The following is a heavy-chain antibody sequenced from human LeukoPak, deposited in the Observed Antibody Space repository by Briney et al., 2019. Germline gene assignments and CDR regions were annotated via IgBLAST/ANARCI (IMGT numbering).Heavy chain of an antibody. D-gene: IGHD5-12*01. CDR2: ISWNSGSI. J-gene: IGHJ4*02. V-gene: IGHV3-9*01. CDR1: GFTFSSYA. Sequence: PGGSLRLSCAASGFTFSSYAMSWVRHAPGKGLEWVSGISWNSGSIGYADSVKGRFTISRDNPKNSLYLQMNSLRAEDTALYYCAKAEYSGHEDYWGQGTLVTVSS. CDR3: AKAEYSGHEDY.